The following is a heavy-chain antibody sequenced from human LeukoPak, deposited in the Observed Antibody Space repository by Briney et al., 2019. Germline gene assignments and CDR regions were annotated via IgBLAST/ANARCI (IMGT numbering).Heavy chain of an antibody. CDR2: IYHSGST. J-gene: IGHJ4*02. D-gene: IGHD3-22*01. CDR1: GGSISSGGYS. Sequence: SETLSLTCAVSGGSISSGGYSWSWIRQPPGKSLEWIGYIYHSGSTYYNPSLKSRVTISVDRSKNQFSLKLSSVTAADTAVYYCARSYDSSGVYDYWGQGTLVTVSS. V-gene: IGHV4-30-2*01. CDR3: ARSYDSSGVYDY.